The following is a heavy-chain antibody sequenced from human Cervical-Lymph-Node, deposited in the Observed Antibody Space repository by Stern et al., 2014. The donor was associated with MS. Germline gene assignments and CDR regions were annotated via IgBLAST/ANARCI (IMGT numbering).Heavy chain of an antibody. V-gene: IGHV4-59*01. D-gene: IGHD2-2*01. CDR3: ARGGSSKSHYYNMDV. Sequence: QLQLQESGPGLVKPSETLSLTCTVSGGSISTYYWSWIRQPPEKGPEWIGYIYDSGTTNYNPSLESRVTISVDTSKNQFSLRLSAVTAADTAVYYCARGGSSKSHYYNMDVGGQGTTVTVSS. CDR2: IYDSGTT. J-gene: IGHJ6*02. CDR1: GGSISTYY.